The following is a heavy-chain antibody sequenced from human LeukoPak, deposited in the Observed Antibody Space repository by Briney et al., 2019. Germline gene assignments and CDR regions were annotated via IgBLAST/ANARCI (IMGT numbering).Heavy chain of an antibody. D-gene: IGHD2-15*01. CDR3: ARDIVGYCSGGSCYSGMDV. J-gene: IGHJ6*02. V-gene: IGHV3-23*01. CDR1: GFTFSSYA. Sequence: GGSLRLSCAASGFTFSSYAMSWVRQAPGKGLEWVSAISGSGGSTYYADSVKGRFTISRDNSKNTLYLQMNSLRAEDTAVYYCARDIVGYCSGGSCYSGMDVWGQGTTVTVSS. CDR2: ISGSGGST.